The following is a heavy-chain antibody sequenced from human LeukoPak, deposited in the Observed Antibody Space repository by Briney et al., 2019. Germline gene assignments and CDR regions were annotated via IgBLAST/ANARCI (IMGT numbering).Heavy chain of an antibody. J-gene: IGHJ6*02. CDR2: IYSGGST. Sequence: GGSLRLSCAASGFTVSSNYMSWVRQAPGKGLEWVSVIYSGGSTYYADSVKGRFTISRDNSKNTLYLQMNSLRAEDTALYYCAKDMEYCSGGSCYSDYYGMDVWGQGTTVTVSS. CDR1: GFTVSSNY. D-gene: IGHD2-15*01. CDR3: AKDMEYCSGGSCYSDYYGMDV. V-gene: IGHV3-53*05.